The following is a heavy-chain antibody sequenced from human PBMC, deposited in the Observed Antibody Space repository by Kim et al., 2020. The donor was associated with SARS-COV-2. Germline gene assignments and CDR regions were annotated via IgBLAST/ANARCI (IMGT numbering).Heavy chain of an antibody. V-gene: IGHV3-43*02. CDR2: LSGGET. D-gene: IGHD6-13*01. CDR3: AKALGRTYPSSRVMDV. Sequence: GGSLRLSCAASGFTFDKYAMNWVRQAPGKGLEWVSLLSGGETYYADSVKGRFTISRDNSRNSLYLQMNSLRTEDTALYYCAKALGRTYPSSRVMDVWGKGTTVTVSS. J-gene: IGHJ6*03. CDR1: GFTFDKYA.